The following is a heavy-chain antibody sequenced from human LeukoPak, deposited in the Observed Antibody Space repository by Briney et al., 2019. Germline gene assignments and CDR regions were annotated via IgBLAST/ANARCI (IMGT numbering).Heavy chain of an antibody. Sequence: ASVKVSCKASGYTFTSYGISWVRQAPGQGLEWMGWISAYNGNTNYAQKLQGRVTMTTDTSTSTAYMELRSLRSDDTAVYYCARAPPYQLPPWTVFDYWGQGTLVTVSS. CDR1: GYTFTSYG. V-gene: IGHV1-18*01. CDR2: ISAYNGNT. CDR3: ARAPPYQLPPWTVFDY. D-gene: IGHD2-2*01. J-gene: IGHJ4*02.